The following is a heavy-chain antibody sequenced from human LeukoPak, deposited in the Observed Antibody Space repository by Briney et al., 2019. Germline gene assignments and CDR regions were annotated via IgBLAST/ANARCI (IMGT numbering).Heavy chain of an antibody. CDR3: AREKITYYYGSGSLNWFDP. CDR1: GFTFSSYS. J-gene: IGHJ5*02. D-gene: IGHD3-10*01. Sequence: PGGSLRLSCAASGFTFSSYSMNWVRQPPGKGLEWIGSIYYSGSTYYNPSLKSRVTISVDTSKNQFSLKLSSVTAADTAVYYCAREKITYYYGSGSLNWFDPWGQGTLVTVSS. CDR2: IYYSGST. V-gene: IGHV4-39*07.